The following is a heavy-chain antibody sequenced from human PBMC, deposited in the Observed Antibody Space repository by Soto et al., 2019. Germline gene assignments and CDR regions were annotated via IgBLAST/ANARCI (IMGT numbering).Heavy chain of an antibody. J-gene: IGHJ5*02. CDR1: GGTFSSYA. D-gene: IGHD2-15*01. CDR3: ARGVVVVPTSQLGWFDP. CDR2: IIPMFGTT. V-gene: IGHV1-69*01. Sequence: QVQLVQSGAEVKKPGSSVKVSCKASGGTFSSYAISWVRQAPGQGLEWMGGIIPMFGTTKYAQKFQGRLTITADESTSTAYMELSSLRSGDTAVYYCARGVVVVPTSQLGWFDPCGQGTLVTVSS.